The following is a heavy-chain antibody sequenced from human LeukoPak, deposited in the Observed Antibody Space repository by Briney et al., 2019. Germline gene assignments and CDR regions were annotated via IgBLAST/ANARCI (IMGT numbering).Heavy chain of an antibody. CDR1: GFTFSSYA. V-gene: IGHV3-30-3*01. CDR2: ISYDGSNK. D-gene: IGHD4-23*01. Sequence: GGSLRLSCAASGFTFSSYAMHWVRQAPGKGLEWVAVISYDGSNKYYADSVKGRFTISRDNSKNTLYLQMNSLRAEDTAVYYCARDLGSNYYYYYGMDVWGQGTLVTVSS. CDR3: ARDLGSNYYYYYGMDV. J-gene: IGHJ6*02.